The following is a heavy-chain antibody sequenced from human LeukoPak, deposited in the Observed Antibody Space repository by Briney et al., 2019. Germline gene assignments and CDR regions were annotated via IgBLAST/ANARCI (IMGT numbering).Heavy chain of an antibody. V-gene: IGHV4-59*08. CDR1: GGSISSYY. Sequence: KPSAPLSLTCTVSGGSISSYYWSWIRQPPGKGLEWIGYIYYSGSTSYNPSLKSRVTISVDTSKNQFSLKLTSVTAADTAVYYCARGRLPTDYWGQGTLVTVSS. CDR3: ARGRLPTDY. J-gene: IGHJ4*02. D-gene: IGHD6-25*01. CDR2: IYYSGST.